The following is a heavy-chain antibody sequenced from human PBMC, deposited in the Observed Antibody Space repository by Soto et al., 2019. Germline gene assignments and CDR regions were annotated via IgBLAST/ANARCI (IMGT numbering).Heavy chain of an antibody. D-gene: IGHD3-16*01. J-gene: IGHJ4*02. V-gene: IGHV3-30*18. CDR1: GFSFSNNG. Sequence: QVQLVESGGGVVQPWRSLRLSCAASGFSFSNNGMHWVRQAPGKGLEWVAIISYDGSNKYYADSVKGRFTISRDNSKNTLYLQLNGLRVEDTAVYYCAKDRVESGLGEIDYWGQGTLVTVSS. CDR2: ISYDGSNK. CDR3: AKDRVESGLGEIDY.